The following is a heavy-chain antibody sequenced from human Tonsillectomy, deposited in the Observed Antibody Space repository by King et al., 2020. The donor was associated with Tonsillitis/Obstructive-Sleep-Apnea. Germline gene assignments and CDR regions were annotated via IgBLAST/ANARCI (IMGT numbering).Heavy chain of an antibody. CDR2: IDPSDSYT. V-gene: IGHV5-10-1*01. D-gene: IGHD3-9*01. CDR3: ARRYFDGHYYYYMDV. Sequence: EVQLVESGAEVKKPGESLRISCKGSGYSFTSYWIDWVRQMPGKGLEWMGTIDPSDSYTNYSPSFQGHVTISADKSITTAYLQWSSLKASDTAMYFCARRYFDGHYYYYMDVWGKGTTVTVSS. J-gene: IGHJ6*03. CDR1: GYSFTSYW.